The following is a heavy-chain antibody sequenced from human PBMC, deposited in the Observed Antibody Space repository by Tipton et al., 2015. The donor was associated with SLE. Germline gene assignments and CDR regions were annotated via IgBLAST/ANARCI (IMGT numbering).Heavy chain of an antibody. CDR1: GFTFNTHW. V-gene: IGHV3-7*01. D-gene: IGHD2-21*01. Sequence: GSLRLSCAASGFTFNTHWMVWVRQAPGKGLEWVANIKEDGSKRYCVDPVKGRFTISRDNAKNSVYLQMNSLRAEDTAVYYCARGDLNVWGQGTPVTVSS. CDR2: IKEDGSKR. CDR3: ARGDLNV. J-gene: IGHJ6*02.